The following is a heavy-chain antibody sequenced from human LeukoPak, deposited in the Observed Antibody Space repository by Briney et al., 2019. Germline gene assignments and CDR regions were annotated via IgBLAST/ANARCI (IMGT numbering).Heavy chain of an antibody. Sequence: GSLRLSCAASGFTFSSYEMNWVRQAPGKGLEWVSYISSSGSTIYYADSVKGRFTISRDNAKNSLYLQMNSLRAEDTAVYYCARGLAAMGTRQFDYWGQGTLVTVSS. CDR3: ARGLAAMGTRQFDY. V-gene: IGHV3-48*03. J-gene: IGHJ4*02. CDR2: ISSSGSTI. D-gene: IGHD5-18*01. CDR1: GFTFSSYE.